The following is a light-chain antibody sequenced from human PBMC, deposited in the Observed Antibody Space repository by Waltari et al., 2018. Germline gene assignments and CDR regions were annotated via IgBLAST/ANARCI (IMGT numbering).Light chain of an antibody. CDR1: SSNIRADYA. CDR2: ANS. Sequence: QSVLTQPPSVSGAPGQRVTISCTGSSSNIRADYAVHLSQQLPGTAPKLIIYANSNRPSGVPDRFSGSKSGTSASLAITGLQAEDEADYYCQSYDSSLSGSRVFGGGTKLTVL. J-gene: IGLJ3*02. V-gene: IGLV1-40*01. CDR3: QSYDSSLSGSRV.